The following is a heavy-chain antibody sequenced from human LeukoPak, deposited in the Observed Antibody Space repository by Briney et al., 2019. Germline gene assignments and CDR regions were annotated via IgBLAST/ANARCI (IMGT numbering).Heavy chain of an antibody. V-gene: IGHV3-53*04. J-gene: IGHJ6*02. Sequence: EGSLRLSCAASGFNVSTNYLSWVRQAPGKGLEWVSVMYRSGSTYYADSVKGRFTISRHNSKNTVYLLMNSLRVEDTAVYYCARDAGHSSSSPLDVWGQGTTVTVSS. CDR1: GFNVSTNY. CDR2: MYRSGST. CDR3: ARDAGHSSSSPLDV. D-gene: IGHD6-6*01.